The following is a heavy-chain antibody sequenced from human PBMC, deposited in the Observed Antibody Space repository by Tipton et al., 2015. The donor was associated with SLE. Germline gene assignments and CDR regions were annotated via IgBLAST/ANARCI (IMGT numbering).Heavy chain of an antibody. CDR2: INHSGST. CDR1: GGSISSSSYY. D-gene: IGHD2-2*01. Sequence: TLSLTCTVSGGSISSSSYYWGWIRQPPGKGLELIGEINHSGSTNYNPSLKSRVTISVDTSKNQFSLKLSSVTAADTAVYYCARHIGIGLGFCSSTSCHAFDIWGQGTMVTVSS. V-gene: IGHV4-39*01. CDR3: ARHIGIGLGFCSSTSCHAFDI. J-gene: IGHJ3*02.